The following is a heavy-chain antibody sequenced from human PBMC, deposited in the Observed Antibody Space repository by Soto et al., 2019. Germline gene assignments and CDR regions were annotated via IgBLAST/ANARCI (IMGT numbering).Heavy chain of an antibody. J-gene: IGHJ3*02. CDR2: ISWNSGSI. Sequence: EVQVMEPGGGLVQPGRSLRHSCAAYGFTFGDYAMHWVRQGPGKGLEWVSGISWNSGSIGYADSVKGRFTICRDNAKNSFFLQMNSLRAEDTALYYCAPNPIAIGGFDMWGQGTMVTVSS. CDR1: GFTFGDYA. CDR3: APNPIAIGGFDM. D-gene: IGHD3-16*02. V-gene: IGHV3-9*01.